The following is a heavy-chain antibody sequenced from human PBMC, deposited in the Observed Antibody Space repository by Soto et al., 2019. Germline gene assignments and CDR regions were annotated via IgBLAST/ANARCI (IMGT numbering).Heavy chain of an antibody. D-gene: IGHD3-16*02. Sequence: EVQLVESGGGLVQPGGSLRLSCAASGFTFSDYWMSWVRPAPGKGLEWVANIKQDGSDKYYADSVNGRFTISRDTAKTSLHLQMNSLRDEDSAVYYCARDGVITFGGVIVLDYWGQGTLVTVSS. CDR3: ARDGVITFGGVIVLDY. CDR2: IKQDGSDK. CDR1: GFTFSDYW. V-gene: IGHV3-7*01. J-gene: IGHJ4*02.